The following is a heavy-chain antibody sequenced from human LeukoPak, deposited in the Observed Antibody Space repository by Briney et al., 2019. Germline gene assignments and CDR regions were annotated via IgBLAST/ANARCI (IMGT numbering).Heavy chain of an antibody. CDR3: ATGRFSGSPYYYYYCMDV. D-gene: IGHD6-13*01. J-gene: IGHJ6*03. V-gene: IGHV1-24*01. Sequence: ASVKVSCKVSGYALTELSMHWVRQAPGKGLEWMGGFDPEDGETIYAQKFQGRVTMTEDTSTDTAYMELSSLRSEDTAVYYCATGRFSGSPYYYYYCMDVWGKGTTATVSS. CDR1: GYALTELS. CDR2: FDPEDGET.